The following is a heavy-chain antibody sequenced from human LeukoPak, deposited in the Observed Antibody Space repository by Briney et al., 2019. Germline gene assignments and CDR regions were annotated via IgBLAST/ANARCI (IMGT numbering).Heavy chain of an antibody. V-gene: IGHV1-2*04. Sequence: GASVTVSCTASGYTFTGYYMHWVRQAPGQGLEWMGWINPNSGGTNYAQKFQGWVTMTRDTSISTAYMELRSLRSDDTAVYYCAREADNWFDPWGQGTLVTVSS. CDR2: INPNSGGT. CDR1: GYTFTGYY. CDR3: AREADNWFDP. J-gene: IGHJ5*02. D-gene: IGHD6-25*01.